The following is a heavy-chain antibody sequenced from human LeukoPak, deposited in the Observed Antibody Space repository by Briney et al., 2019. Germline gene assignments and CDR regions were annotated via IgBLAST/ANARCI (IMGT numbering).Heavy chain of an antibody. V-gene: IGHV3-23*01. D-gene: IGHD3-22*01. CDR1: GFTFSSYA. Sequence: GGSLRLSCAASGFTFSSYAMSWVRQAPGKELEWVSAISGSGGSTYYADSVKGRFTISRDNSKNTLYLQMNSLRAEDTAVYYCAKRTLYYYDSSGYYYDYWGQGTLVTVSS. CDR2: ISGSGGST. CDR3: AKRTLYYYDSSGYYYDY. J-gene: IGHJ4*02.